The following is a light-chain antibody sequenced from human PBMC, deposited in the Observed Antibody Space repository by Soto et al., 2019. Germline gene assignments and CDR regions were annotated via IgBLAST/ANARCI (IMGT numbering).Light chain of an antibody. V-gene: IGKV3-20*01. CDR1: QSVSGSD. J-gene: IGKJ5*01. CDR2: GVS. Sequence: EIVLTQSPGTLSLSPGERATLSCRASQSVSGSDLAWYQQKPGQAPSLLISGVSNRATGTPDRFSGSGSGTDFTLTISSLEPEDFAVYYCQQYGSSPPITFGQGTRLEIK. CDR3: QQYGSSPPIT.